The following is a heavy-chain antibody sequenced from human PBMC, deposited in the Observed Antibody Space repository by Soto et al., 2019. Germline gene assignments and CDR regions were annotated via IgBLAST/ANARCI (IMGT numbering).Heavy chain of an antibody. CDR1: GFTFSSYA. Sequence: GGSLRLSCAASGFTFSSYAMHWVRQAPGKGLEWVGRIKSKTDGGTTDYAAPVKGRFTISRDDSKNTLYLQMNSLKTEDTAVYYCTKDTTMIVVVITTGPDDASDIWGQGTMVTVSS. J-gene: IGHJ3*02. D-gene: IGHD3-22*01. V-gene: IGHV3-15*01. CDR3: TKDTTMIVVVITTGPDDASDI. CDR2: IKSKTDGGTT.